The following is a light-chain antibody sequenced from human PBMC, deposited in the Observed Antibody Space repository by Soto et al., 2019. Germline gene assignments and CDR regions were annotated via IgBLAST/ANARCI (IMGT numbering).Light chain of an antibody. Sequence: QSVLTQPPSASGTPGQRVTISCSGGSSNIGSHTVHWYQHLPGTAPKLLIYSNNQRPSGVPDRFSGSVSGTSASLAISGLQSEDEADYYCAAWHDSLNGPVFGGGTKVTVL. CDR1: SSNIGSHT. CDR2: SNN. CDR3: AAWHDSLNGPV. V-gene: IGLV1-44*01. J-gene: IGLJ2*01.